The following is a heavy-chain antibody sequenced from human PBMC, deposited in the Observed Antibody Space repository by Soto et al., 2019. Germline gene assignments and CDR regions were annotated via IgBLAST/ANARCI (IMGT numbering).Heavy chain of an antibody. CDR3: ARGVYGSGNYSTGPSAWEI. D-gene: IGHD3-10*01. Sequence: QVQLEQSGAEVKKPGSSVKVSCKASGGTLSDHGVAWLRQAPGQGLAWMGGTIPVFNTAKYAQKFQGRVTVTADKFTNIAYMELSSPRSEDTAFNFCARGVYGSGNYSTGPSAWEIWGKGTMVIVYS. V-gene: IGHV1-69*06. J-gene: IGHJ3*02. CDR2: TIPVFNTA. CDR1: GGTLSDHG.